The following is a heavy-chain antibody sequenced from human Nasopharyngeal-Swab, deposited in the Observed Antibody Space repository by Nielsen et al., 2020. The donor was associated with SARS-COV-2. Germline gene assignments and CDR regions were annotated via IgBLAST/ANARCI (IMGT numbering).Heavy chain of an antibody. V-gene: IGHV1-3*01. CDR1: GYTFTSHA. CDR3: ARDRGGGDSL. J-gene: IGHJ3*01. D-gene: IGHD2-21*02. CDR2: INAGKGNT. Sequence: ASVKVSCKASGYTFTSHAMHWVRQAPGQRLEWMGWINAGKGNTKYSKKFQGRVTITRDTSASTAYMELSSLRSEDTAVYYCARDRGGGDSLWGQGTMVTVSS.